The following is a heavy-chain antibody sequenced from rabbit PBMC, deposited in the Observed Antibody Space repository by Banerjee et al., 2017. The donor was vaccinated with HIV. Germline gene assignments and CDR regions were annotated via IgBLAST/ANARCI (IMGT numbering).Heavy chain of an antibody. D-gene: IGHD6-1*01. CDR1: GFSLSNNYV. CDR3: ARDRVGDAATTDTFDF. CDR2: INSNTGNT. V-gene: IGHV1S40*01. J-gene: IGHJ4*01. Sequence: QSLQESGGGLFQPGGSLALTCKASGFSLSNNYVMCWVRQAPGKGLEWIACINSNTGNTVYASWAKGPFTISKTSSTTVTLQVTSLTAADTATYFCARDRVGDAATTDTFDFWGPGTLVTVS.